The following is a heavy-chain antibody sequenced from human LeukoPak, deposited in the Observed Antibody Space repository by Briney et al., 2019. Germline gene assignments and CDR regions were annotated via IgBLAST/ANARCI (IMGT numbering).Heavy chain of an antibody. CDR2: IYSGGST. V-gene: IGHV3-53*01. CDR1: GFTLSSTY. D-gene: IGHD3-3*02. Sequence: PGGSLSLSRAASGFTLSSTYMSWVRPAPGQGVEWVSLIYSGGSTFYADSVQGRFTVSRDNSKNTLYLQMNSLRAEDTAMYYCARDSSSFPNYFDFWGQGTLVTVSS. J-gene: IGHJ4*02. CDR3: ARDSSSFPNYFDF.